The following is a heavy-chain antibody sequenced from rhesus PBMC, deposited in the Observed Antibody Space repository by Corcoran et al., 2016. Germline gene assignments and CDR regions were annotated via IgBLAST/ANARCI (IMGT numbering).Heavy chain of an antibody. J-gene: IGHJ4*01. D-gene: IGHD2-15*01. CDR2: INGNSGST. CDR1: GASTSSYW. Sequence: QVQLQESGPGLVKPSETLSLTCAVSGASTSSYWWCWLRQAPGKGLEWIGEINGNSGSTYYNPSLKSRVTISKDASKNQFSLNLSSVTAADTAVYYCARDRTNRDWGQGVLVTVSS. V-gene: IGHV4-80*01. CDR3: ARDRTNRD.